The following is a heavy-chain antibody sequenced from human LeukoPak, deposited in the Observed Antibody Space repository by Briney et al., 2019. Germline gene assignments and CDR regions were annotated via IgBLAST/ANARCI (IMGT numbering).Heavy chain of an antibody. J-gene: IGHJ4*02. CDR2: ISADNGNT. CDR1: GYTFTSYG. D-gene: IGHD2-15*01. CDR3: ARGPVGYCSGGSCTRYFDY. Sequence: GSVKVSCKASGYTFTSYGISWVRQAPGQGLEWVGWISADNGNTNYAQKLQGRVTMTTDTSTSTAYMELRSLRSDDTAVYYCARGPVGYCSGGSCTRYFDYWGQGTLVTVSS. V-gene: IGHV1-18*04.